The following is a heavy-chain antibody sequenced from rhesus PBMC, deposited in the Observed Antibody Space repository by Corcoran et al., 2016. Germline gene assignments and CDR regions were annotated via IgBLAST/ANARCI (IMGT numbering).Heavy chain of an antibody. CDR3: TRGAYWYFDI. CDR1: GFTFGDYG. Sequence: EVQLVESGGGLVQPGGSLRLSCAASGFTFGDYGMHWVRQAPGKGLGGVSSISMASSYIYHADSVKGRFTISRDNAKNSLSLQMSSLRAEDTAVYYCTRGAYWYFDIWGPGTPITISS. J-gene: IGHJ2*01. V-gene: IGHV3-183*01. CDR2: ISMASSYI.